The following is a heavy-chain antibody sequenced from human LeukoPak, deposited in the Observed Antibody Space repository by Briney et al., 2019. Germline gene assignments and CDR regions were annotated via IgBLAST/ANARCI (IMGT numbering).Heavy chain of an antibody. CDR1: GGSFSGYY. CDR2: INHSGST. Sequence: KTSETLSLTCAVYGGSFSGYYWSWIRQPPGKGLECIGEINHSGSTNYNPSLKSRVTISVDTSKNQFSLKPSSVTAADTAVYYCARGFIAARRGSWFDPWGQGTLVTVSS. V-gene: IGHV4-34*01. D-gene: IGHD6-25*01. J-gene: IGHJ5*02. CDR3: ARGFIAARRGSWFDP.